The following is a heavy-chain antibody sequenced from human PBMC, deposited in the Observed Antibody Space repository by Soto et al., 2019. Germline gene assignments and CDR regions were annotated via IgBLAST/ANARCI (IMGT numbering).Heavy chain of an antibody. J-gene: IGHJ4*02. CDR1: GFTFSSYA. CDR3: ARAGGLLLDY. Sequence: QVQLVESGGGVVQPGRSLRLSCAASGFTFSSYAMHWVRQAPGKGLEWVAVISYDGSNKYYADSVKGRFTISRDISKNTLYLQMNSLRAEDTAVYYCARAGGLLLDYWGQGTRVNVSS. CDR2: ISYDGSNK. D-gene: IGHD2-15*01. V-gene: IGHV3-30-3*01.